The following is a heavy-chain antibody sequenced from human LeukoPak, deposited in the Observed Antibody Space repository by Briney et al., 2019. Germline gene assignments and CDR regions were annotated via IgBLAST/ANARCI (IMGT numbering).Heavy chain of an antibody. CDR3: ARSYLPVAAFDY. J-gene: IGHJ4*02. Sequence: PSETLSLTCTVSGGSISSSSYYWGWIRQPPGKGLEWIGSIYYSGSTYYNPSLKSRVTISVDTPKNQFSLKLSSVTAADTAVYYCARSYLPVAAFDYWGQGTLVTVSS. D-gene: IGHD6-25*01. CDR2: IYYSGST. V-gene: IGHV4-39*01. CDR1: GGSISSSSYY.